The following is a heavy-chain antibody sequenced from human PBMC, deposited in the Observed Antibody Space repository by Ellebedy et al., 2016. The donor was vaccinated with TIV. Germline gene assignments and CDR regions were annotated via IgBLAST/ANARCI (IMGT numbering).Heavy chain of an antibody. CDR3: ATVGHSTCLDY. CDR1: GFTSINYG. J-gene: IGHJ4*02. V-gene: IGHV3-48*01. D-gene: IGHD2-2*01. Sequence: PGGSLRLSCEGSGFTSINYGMNWVRQAPGKGLEWISYISGNGSIIYYADSVKGRFTISRDHAKNSLYLQLNSLRTEDTAVYYCATVGHSTCLDYWGQGTLVTVSS. CDR2: ISGNGSII.